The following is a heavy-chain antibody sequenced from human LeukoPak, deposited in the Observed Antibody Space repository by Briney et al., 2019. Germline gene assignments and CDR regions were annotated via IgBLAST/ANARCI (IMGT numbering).Heavy chain of an antibody. CDR2: ISYDGGNK. CDR1: GFTFSSYG. D-gene: IGHD3-22*01. Sequence: GRSLRLSCAASGFTFSSYGMHWVRQAPGKGLEWVAVISYDGGNKYYADSVKGRFTISRDNSKNTLYLQMNSLRAEDTAVYYCAKGELYYYDSSGYFGGQFDYWGQGTLVTVSS. V-gene: IGHV3-30*18. J-gene: IGHJ4*02. CDR3: AKGELYYYDSSGYFGGQFDY.